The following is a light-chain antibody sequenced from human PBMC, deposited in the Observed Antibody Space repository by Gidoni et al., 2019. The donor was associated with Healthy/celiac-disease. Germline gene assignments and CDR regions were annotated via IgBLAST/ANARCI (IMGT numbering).Light chain of an antibody. CDR3: QQRSNRPPYT. CDR2: DAS. CDR1: QSVYNY. V-gene: IGKV3-11*01. Sequence: EIVLTQSPATLSLSPGERATLSCRASQSVYNYLAWYQQKPGQAPRLLMYDASNRATGIPARFSGSGSGTDFTLTISSLEPEDFAVYYCQQRSNRPPYTFGQXTKLEIK. J-gene: IGKJ2*01.